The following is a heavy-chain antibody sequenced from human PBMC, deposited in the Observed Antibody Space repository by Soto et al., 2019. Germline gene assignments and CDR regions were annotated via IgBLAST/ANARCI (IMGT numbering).Heavy chain of an antibody. Sequence: GGSLRLSCAASGFTFSSYGMHWVRQAPGKGLEWVAVISYDGSNKYYADSVKGRFTISRDNSKNTLYLQMDSVRAEDTAVYYCTGSVAYSSSWLIWGQGTMVTVSS. J-gene: IGHJ3*02. D-gene: IGHD6-13*01. CDR2: ISYDGSNK. V-gene: IGHV3-30*03. CDR1: GFTFSSYG. CDR3: TGSVAYSSSWLI.